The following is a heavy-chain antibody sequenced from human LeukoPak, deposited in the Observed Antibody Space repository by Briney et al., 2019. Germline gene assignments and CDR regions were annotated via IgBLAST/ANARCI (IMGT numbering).Heavy chain of an antibody. CDR3: ARGPEGFDFLPRVDP. V-gene: IGHV1-18*04. J-gene: IGHJ5*02. Sequence: GASVKLSCSASGYTFTSYGITWVRRAPGQGLEWMGWISAYKGNTNYAQKLQGRVTMTTDTSTSTAYMELRSLRSDDTAVYYCARGPEGFDFLPRVDPWGQGTLVTVSS. CDR1: GYTFTSYG. D-gene: IGHD3-9*01. CDR2: ISAYKGNT.